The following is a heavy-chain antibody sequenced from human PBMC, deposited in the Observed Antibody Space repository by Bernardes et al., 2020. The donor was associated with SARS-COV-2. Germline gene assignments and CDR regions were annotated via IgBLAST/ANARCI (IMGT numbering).Heavy chain of an antibody. V-gene: IGHV4-59*08. J-gene: IGHJ4*02. D-gene: IGHD1-7*01. CDR3: ARREWNSRTDDYYFDF. CDR2: IYYNGRT. CDR1: GVSIISNY. Sequence: SETLSLTCSVSGVSIISNYWTWIRQPPGKGLEWIGHIYYNGRTTYTPSLQSRVTMSVDTSKNQFSLKLSSVTAADTAVYYCARREWNSRTDDYYFDFWGQGTLVSVSS.